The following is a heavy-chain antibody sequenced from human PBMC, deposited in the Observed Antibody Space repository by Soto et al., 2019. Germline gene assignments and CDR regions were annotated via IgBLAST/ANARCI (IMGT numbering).Heavy chain of an antibody. V-gene: IGHV1-69*01. CDR3: ARTSLVRYFDWLLGIYYFDY. CDR1: GGTFSSYA. D-gene: IGHD3-9*01. J-gene: IGHJ4*02. Sequence: QVQLVQSGAEVKKAGSSVKVSCKASGGTFSSYAISWVRQAPGQGLEWMGGIIPIFGTANYAQKFQGRVTITADESTSTAYMELSSLRSEDTAVYYCARTSLVRYFDWLLGIYYFDYWGQGTLVTVSS. CDR2: IIPIFGTA.